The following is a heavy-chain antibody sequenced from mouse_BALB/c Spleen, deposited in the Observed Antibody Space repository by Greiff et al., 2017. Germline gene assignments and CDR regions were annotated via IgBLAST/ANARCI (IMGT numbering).Heavy chain of an antibody. CDR1: GYTFTDYA. CDR2: ISTYYGDA. Sequence: QVQLQQSGAELVRPGVSVKISCKGSGYTFTDYAMHWVKQSHAKSLEWIGVISTYYGDASYNQKFKGKATMTVDKSSSTAYMELARLTSEDSAIYYCARGVRRLFDYWGQGTTLTVSS. V-gene: IGHV1S137*01. D-gene: IGHD2-14*01. J-gene: IGHJ2*01. CDR3: ARGVRRLFDY.